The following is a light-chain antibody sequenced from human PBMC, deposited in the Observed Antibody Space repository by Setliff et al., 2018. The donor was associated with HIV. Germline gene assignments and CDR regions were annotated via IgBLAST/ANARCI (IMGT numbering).Light chain of an antibody. J-gene: IGKJ4*01. CDR3: LQVKSFPLT. V-gene: IGKV1-9*01. CDR2: AAS. Sequence: IQLAQSPSFLSASVGDIVIITCRASQGLNGDLVWYQQKPGKAPDLLIYAASTLQSGVPSRFSGSGSGTEYTLTISSLQPEDFATYYCLQVKSFPLTFGGGTKVDIK. CDR1: QGLNGD.